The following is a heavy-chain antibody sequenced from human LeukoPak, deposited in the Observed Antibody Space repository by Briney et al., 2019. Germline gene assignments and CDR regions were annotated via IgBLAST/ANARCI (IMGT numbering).Heavy chain of an antibody. D-gene: IGHD3-3*01. Sequence: SETLSLTCAVYGGSFSGYYWGWIRQPPGKGLEWIGEINHSGSTNYNPSLKSRVTISVDTSKNQFSLKLSSVTAADTAVYHCARERITIFGVRRTPAVWGQGTLVTVSS. CDR2: INHSGST. J-gene: IGHJ4*02. V-gene: IGHV4-34*01. CDR3: ARERITIFGVRRTPAV. CDR1: GGSFSGYY.